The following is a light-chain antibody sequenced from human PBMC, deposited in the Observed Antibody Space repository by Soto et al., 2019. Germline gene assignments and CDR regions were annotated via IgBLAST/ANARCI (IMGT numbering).Light chain of an antibody. CDR1: SSNIGAGYD. CDR2: GNS. V-gene: IGLV1-40*01. CDR3: QSYDSSLSVV. Sequence: QSVLTHPPSVYGAPGQRVTISCTGSSSNIGAGYDVHWYQQLPGTAPKLLIYGNSNRPSGVPDRFSGSKSGTSASLAITGLQAEDEADYYCQSYDSSLSVVFGGGTKVTVL. J-gene: IGLJ2*01.